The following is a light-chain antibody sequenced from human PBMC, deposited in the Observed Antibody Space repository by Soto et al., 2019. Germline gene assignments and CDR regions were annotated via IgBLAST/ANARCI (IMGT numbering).Light chain of an antibody. CDR1: QTITGTY. J-gene: IGKJ1*01. V-gene: IGKV3-20*01. CDR3: QQYGRSKRWT. CDR2: GAS. Sequence: EVVLTQFPGTLSLSPGERATLSCRASQTITGTYLAWYQQKPGQAPRLLIRGASTRATGIPDRFSGGGTGTDFNLNISRVEPEDFAMYYCQQYGRSKRWTFGQGTKV.